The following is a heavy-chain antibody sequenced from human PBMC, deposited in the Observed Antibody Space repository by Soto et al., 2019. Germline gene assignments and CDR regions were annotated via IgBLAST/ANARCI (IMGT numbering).Heavy chain of an antibody. Sequence: SETLSLTCTVSGGSITNTSYYWGWIRQPPGKGLEWMGSIYYSGTTYNNPSLKSRVTMSIDTSKNQFSLKLISVTAADTAVYYCASDRLTKYGEGHLYYFDYWGQGALVTVSS. J-gene: IGHJ4*02. CDR1: GGSITNTSYY. V-gene: IGHV4-39*01. D-gene: IGHD3-3*01. CDR2: IYYSGTT. CDR3: ASDRLTKYGEGHLYYFDY.